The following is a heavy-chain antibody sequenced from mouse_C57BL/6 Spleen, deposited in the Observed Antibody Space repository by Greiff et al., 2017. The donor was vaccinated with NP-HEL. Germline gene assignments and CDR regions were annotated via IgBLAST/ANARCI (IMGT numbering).Heavy chain of an antibody. CDR2: IYPGSGNT. CDR3: ARRDGYYYAMDY. V-gene: IGHV1-76*01. Sequence: QVQLQQSGAELVRPGASVKLSCKASGYTFTDYYINWVKQRPGQGLEWIARIYPGSGNTYYNEKFKGKATLTAEKSSSTAYMQLSSLTSEDSAVYFCARRDGYYYAMDYWGQGTSVTVSS. D-gene: IGHD2-3*01. CDR1: GYTFTDYY. J-gene: IGHJ4*01.